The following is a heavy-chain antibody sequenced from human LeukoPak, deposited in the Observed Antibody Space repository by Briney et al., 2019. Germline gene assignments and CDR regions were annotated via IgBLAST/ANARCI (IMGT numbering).Heavy chain of an antibody. CDR1: GYTFTSYA. D-gene: IGHD5-24*01. Sequence: GASVKVSCKASGYTFTSYAMHWVRQAPGQRLEWMGWINAGNGNTKYSQKFQGRVTITRDTSASTAYMELSSLRSEDTAVYYCARDGGWLQLNYYFDYWGQGTLVTVSS. CDR3: ARDGGWLQLNYYFDY. V-gene: IGHV1-3*01. J-gene: IGHJ4*02. CDR2: INAGNGNT.